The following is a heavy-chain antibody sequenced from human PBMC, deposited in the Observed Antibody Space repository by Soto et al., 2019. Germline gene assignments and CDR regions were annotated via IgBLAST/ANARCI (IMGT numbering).Heavy chain of an antibody. V-gene: IGHV3-64*01. J-gene: IGHJ6*04. CDR1: GFTFSNYE. D-gene: IGHD6-13*01. Sequence: EAQLVESGGGLVQPGGSLRLSCAASGFTFSNYEMHWVRQAPGKGLEYVSGISNNGAHTDYAKSVKGRFTISRDNSENSLDRQMGSLCAEDMARYYCESWGYGSRWPNGCMDVWGNGTTVVVFS. CDR2: ISNNGAHT. CDR3: ESWGYGSRWPNGCMDV.